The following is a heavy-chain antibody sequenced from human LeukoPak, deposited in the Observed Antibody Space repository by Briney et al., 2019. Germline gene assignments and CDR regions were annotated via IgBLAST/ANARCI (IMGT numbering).Heavy chain of an antibody. CDR3: AIVGATDYYYYYGMDV. Sequence: PGGSLRLSCAASGFTFSSYGMHWVRQAPGQGLEWVAVISYDGSNKYYADSVTGRFTISRDNSKNTLYLQMNSLRAEDTAVYYCAIVGATDYYYYYGMDVWGQGTTVTVSS. CDR1: GFTFSSYG. J-gene: IGHJ6*02. D-gene: IGHD1-26*01. V-gene: IGHV3-30*03. CDR2: ISYDGSNK.